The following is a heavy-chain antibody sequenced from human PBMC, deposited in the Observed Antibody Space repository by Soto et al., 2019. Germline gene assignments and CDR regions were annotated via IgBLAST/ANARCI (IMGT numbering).Heavy chain of an antibody. CDR2: IIPIFGTA. J-gene: IGHJ5*02. V-gene: IGHV1-69*06. D-gene: IGHD2-2*01. CDR1: GGTFSSYA. CDR3: ARVLVVVVQAAMMGNWFDP. Sequence: SVKVSCKASGGTFSSYAISWVRQAPGQGLEWMGGIIPIFGTANYAQKFQGRVTITADKSTSTAYMELSSLRSEDTAVYYCARVLVVVVQAAMMGNWFDPWGQGTLVIVSS.